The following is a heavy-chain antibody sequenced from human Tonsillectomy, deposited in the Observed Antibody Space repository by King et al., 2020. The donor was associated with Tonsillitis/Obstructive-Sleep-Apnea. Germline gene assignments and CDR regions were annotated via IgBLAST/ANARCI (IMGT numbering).Heavy chain of an antibody. V-gene: IGHV3-33*01. CDR1: GFTFSSYG. CDR3: ARDLGARYYDYIWGSYRYSYYFDY. Sequence: VQLVESGGGVVQPGRSLRLSCAASGFTFSSYGMHWVRQAPGKGLEWVAVIWYDGSNKYYADSVKGRFTISRDNSKNTLYLQMNSLRAEDTAVYYFARDLGARYYDYIWGSYRYSYYFDYWGQGTLVTVSS. D-gene: IGHD3-16*02. J-gene: IGHJ4*02. CDR2: IWYDGSNK.